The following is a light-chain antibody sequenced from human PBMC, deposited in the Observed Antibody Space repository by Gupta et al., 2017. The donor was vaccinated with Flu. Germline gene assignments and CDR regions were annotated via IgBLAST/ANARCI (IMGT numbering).Light chain of an antibody. V-gene: IGKV3-15*01. J-gene: IGKJ2*01. Sequence: PATLSLASRESATRSCRANESANSNLAWYQQKPGQAPRLLIYLASNRASGIPDRFSVSGSGTNFTLTISRLEAEDFAVYYCQQYRNAPLTFGQGTKVEIK. CDR3: QQYRNAPLT. CDR1: ESANSN. CDR2: LAS.